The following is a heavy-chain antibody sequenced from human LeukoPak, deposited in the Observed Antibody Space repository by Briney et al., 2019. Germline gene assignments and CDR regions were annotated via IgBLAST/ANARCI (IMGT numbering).Heavy chain of an antibody. J-gene: IGHJ4*02. CDR1: GGSITSYY. CDR3: ARSDTAMETYYFDY. Sequence: SETLSLTCNVSGGSITSYYWSWFRQPPGKGLEWIGYIYYSGSTNYNPSLKSRVTISVDTSKNQFSLKLSSVTAADTAVYYCARSDTAMETYYFDYWGQGTLVTVSS. CDR2: IYYSGST. V-gene: IGHV4-59*01. D-gene: IGHD5-18*01.